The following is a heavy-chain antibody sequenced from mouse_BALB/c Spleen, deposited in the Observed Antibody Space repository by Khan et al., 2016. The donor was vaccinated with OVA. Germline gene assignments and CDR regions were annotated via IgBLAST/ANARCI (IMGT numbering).Heavy chain of an antibody. CDR2: IYYSGTV. J-gene: IGHJ1*01. D-gene: IGHD1-1*01. CDR1: GISITSGNYR. Sequence: EVQLQESGPGLVKPSQTVSLTCTVTGISITSGNYRWSWIRQFPGNKLEWIGNIYYSGTVTYNTSLTSRTTITRDTSKNQFFLVMNSLTAEDTATYDCARDYGSLYWYFDVWGAGTTVTVSS. CDR3: ARDYGSLYWYFDV. V-gene: IGHV3-5*02.